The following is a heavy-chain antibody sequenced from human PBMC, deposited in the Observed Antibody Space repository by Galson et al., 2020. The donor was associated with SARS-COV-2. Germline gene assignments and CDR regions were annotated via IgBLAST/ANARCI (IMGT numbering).Heavy chain of an antibody. V-gene: IGHV4-39*02. CDR3: AREGLMVDAIGAYFSVGMDV. CDR2: IYYSGST. J-gene: IGHJ6*02. D-gene: IGHD2-8*01. Sequence: SETLSLTCTVSGGSISSSSYYWGWIRQPPGKGLEWIGSIYYSGSTYYNPSLKSRVTISVDTSKNQFSLKLSSVTAADTAVYYCAREGLMVDAIGAYFSVGMDVWGQGTTVTVSS. CDR1: GGSISSSSYY.